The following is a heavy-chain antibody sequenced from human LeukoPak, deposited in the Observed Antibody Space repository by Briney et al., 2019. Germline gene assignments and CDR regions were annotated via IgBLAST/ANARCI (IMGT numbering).Heavy chain of an antibody. CDR3: ARHTGLYSGYEEGFDY. D-gene: IGHD5-12*01. CDR1: GGSFSGYY. Sequence: SETLSLTCAVYGGSFSGYYWSWIRQPPGKGLEWIGEINHSGSTNYNPSLKSRVTISVDTSKNQFSLKLSSVTAADTAVYYCARHTGLYSGYEEGFDYWGQGTLVTVSS. CDR2: INHSGST. V-gene: IGHV4-34*01. J-gene: IGHJ4*02.